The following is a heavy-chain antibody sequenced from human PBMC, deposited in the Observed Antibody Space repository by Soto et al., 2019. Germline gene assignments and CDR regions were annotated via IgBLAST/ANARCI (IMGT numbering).Heavy chain of an antibody. V-gene: IGHV3-33*01. Sequence: QVQLVESGGGVVQPGRSLRLSCAASGFTFSGYGMHWVRQAPGKGLEWAAVIRYDGSNTYYADSVKGRFTISRDNPKNTLYLQMNSLRAEDTAVYYCARDGVGATTYFGYFDYWGQGTLVTVSS. CDR2: IRYDGSNT. CDR1: GFTFSGYG. D-gene: IGHD1-26*01. J-gene: IGHJ4*02. CDR3: ARDGVGATTYFGYFDY.